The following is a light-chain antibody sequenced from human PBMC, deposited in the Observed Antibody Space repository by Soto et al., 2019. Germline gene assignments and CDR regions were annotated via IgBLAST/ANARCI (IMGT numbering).Light chain of an antibody. CDR2: AAS. CDR1: QGISSW. Sequence: DIQMTQSPSFVSASVGDRVTITCRASQGISSWLVWYQHKPGRAPKLLIHAASSLESGVPSRFSGSGSGTDVTLTISSLQPKDFATYYCQQTTSFPLTFGGGTKVQIK. V-gene: IGKV1-12*01. CDR3: QQTTSFPLT. J-gene: IGKJ4*01.